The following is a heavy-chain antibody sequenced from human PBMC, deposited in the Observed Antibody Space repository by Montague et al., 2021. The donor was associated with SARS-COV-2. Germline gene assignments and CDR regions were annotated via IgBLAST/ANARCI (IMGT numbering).Heavy chain of an antibody. D-gene: IGHD3-10*01. J-gene: IGHJ4*02. CDR1: GFPFTSYA. CDR2: ISYDGSNK. CDR3: ARPSSGSYYNYFDY. V-gene: IGHV3-30*04. Sequence: SLRLSCAASGFPFTSYAMHWVRQAPGKGLEWVAVISYDGSNKYYADSVKGRFTISRDNSKNTLYLQMNSLRAEDTAVYYCARPSSGSYYNYFDYWGQGTLVTVAS.